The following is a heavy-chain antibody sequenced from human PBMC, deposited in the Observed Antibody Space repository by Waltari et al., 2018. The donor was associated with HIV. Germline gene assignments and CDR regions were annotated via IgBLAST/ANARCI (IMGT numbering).Heavy chain of an antibody. CDR3: ARRGDGFNQHARLDH. J-gene: IGHJ4*02. CDR1: GGSITRNDFY. V-gene: IGHV4-39*01. D-gene: IGHD2-2*01. Sequence: QLHLQESGPGLVKPSETLALTCTVSGGSITRNDFYWAWIRQPPGKGLEWIGLMYNSGTTDDNPSLKSRVSMSRDTSKNRFSLGLHSVTAADTAIYYCARRGDGFNQHARLDHWGPGTLVTVSS. CDR2: MYNSGTT.